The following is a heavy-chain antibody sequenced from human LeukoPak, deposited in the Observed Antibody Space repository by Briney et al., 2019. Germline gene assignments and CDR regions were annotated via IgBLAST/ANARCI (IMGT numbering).Heavy chain of an antibody. J-gene: IGHJ4*02. D-gene: IGHD1-26*01. Sequence: ASVKVSCKASGYMFTNHDIHWVRQAPGQGLEWMGWMSPTTGNAGYAQKFQGRVTMTRDTSINTAYLELSSLTSEDTAVYFCTRGLRGEILQTGYWGQGTLVTVSS. CDR2: MSPTTGNA. CDR1: GYMFTNHD. CDR3: TRGLRGEILQTGY. V-gene: IGHV1-8*01.